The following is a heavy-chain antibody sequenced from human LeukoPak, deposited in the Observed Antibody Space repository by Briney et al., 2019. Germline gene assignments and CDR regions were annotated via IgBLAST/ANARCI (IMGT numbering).Heavy chain of an antibody. D-gene: IGHD3-9*01. CDR3: ARARAGLRDFERGGPDY. CDR2: INGSSDST. J-gene: IGHJ4*02. CDR1: GYIFTTYC. Sequence: ASVKVSCKASGYIFTTYCMHWVRQAPGQGLEWMGRINGSSDSTSYAQKFQGRVTMTRDTYTSIVYMELRSLRSEDTAAYYCARARAGLRDFERGGPDYRGRGTLVTVSS. V-gene: IGHV1-46*01.